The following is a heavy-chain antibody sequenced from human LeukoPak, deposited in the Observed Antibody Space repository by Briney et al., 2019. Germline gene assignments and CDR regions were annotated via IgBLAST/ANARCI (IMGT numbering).Heavy chain of an antibody. D-gene: IGHD2-2*01. Sequence: ASVKVSCKASGYTFTSYYMHWVRQAPGQGLEWMGIINPSGGSTSYVQKFQGRVTMTRDTSTSTVYMELSSLRSEDTAVYYCARSTSSANWFDPWGQGTLDTVSS. CDR1: GYTFTSYY. J-gene: IGHJ5*02. V-gene: IGHV1-46*01. CDR3: ARSTSSANWFDP. CDR2: INPSGGST.